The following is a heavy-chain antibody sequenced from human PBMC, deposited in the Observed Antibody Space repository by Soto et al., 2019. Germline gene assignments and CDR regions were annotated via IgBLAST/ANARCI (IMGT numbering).Heavy chain of an antibody. V-gene: IGHV3-30-3*02. D-gene: IGHD5-18*01. J-gene: IGHJ6*04. CDR3: AKSLYRPDHSNTLGDLAT. CDR2: ISYDGSHK. Sequence: PGGSLRLSCAASGFTFISHAMHWVRQAPGKGLEWVAIISYDGSHKYFADSVKGRFTISRDSSRQTLHLQMNSLRAEDTAIYYCAKSLYRPDHSNTLGDLATWGNGTSDTVTS. CDR1: GFTFISHA.